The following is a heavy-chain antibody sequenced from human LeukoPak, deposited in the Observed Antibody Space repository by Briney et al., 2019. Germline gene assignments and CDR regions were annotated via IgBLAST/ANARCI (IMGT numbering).Heavy chain of an antibody. J-gene: IGHJ4*02. Sequence: SETLSLTCAVYGGSFSGYYWSWIRQPPGKGLEWIGEINHSGSTNYNPSLKSRVTISVDTSKNQFSLKLSSVTAADTAVYYCARRTRGTNPFDYWGQGTLVTVSS. D-gene: IGHD1-1*01. CDR2: INHSGST. CDR3: ARRTRGTNPFDY. V-gene: IGHV4-34*01. CDR1: GGSFSGYY.